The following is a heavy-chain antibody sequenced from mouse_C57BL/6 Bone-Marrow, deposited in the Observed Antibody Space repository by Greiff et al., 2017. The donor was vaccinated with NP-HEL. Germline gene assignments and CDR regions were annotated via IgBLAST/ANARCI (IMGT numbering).Heavy chain of an antibody. CDR1: GFTFTDYY. J-gene: IGHJ2*01. V-gene: IGHV7-3*01. D-gene: IGHD3-1*01. CDR2: IRNKANGYTT. Sequence: EVKLMESGGGLVQPGGSLSLSCAASGFTFTDYYMSWVRQPPGKALEWLGFIRNKANGYTTEYSASVKGRFTISRDNSQSILYLQMNALRAEDSATYYCARLRAPPYYFDYWGQGTTLTVSS. CDR3: ARLRAPPYYFDY.